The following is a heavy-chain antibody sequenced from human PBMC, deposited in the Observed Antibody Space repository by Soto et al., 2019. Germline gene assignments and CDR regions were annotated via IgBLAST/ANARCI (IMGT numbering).Heavy chain of an antibody. V-gene: IGHV3-23*01. CDR2: ITGSGGTI. D-gene: IGHD2-21*01. CDR3: AKDAVYGDGLWLVAD. Sequence: DVQLLESGGGLVQPGGSLRLSCAASGFSFSKYAMIWVRQAPGKGQEWVSGITGSGGTIEYAASVKGRFTISRANSKNTVYLQMNSLRAEDTAIYYCAKDAVYGDGLWLVADWGQGTLVTVS. J-gene: IGHJ4*02. CDR1: GFSFSKYA.